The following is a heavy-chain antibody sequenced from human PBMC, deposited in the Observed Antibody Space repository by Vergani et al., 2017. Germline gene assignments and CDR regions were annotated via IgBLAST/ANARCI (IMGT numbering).Heavy chain of an antibody. CDR1: GFTFSSYG. V-gene: IGHV3-30*02. D-gene: IGHD6-19*01. Sequence: QVQLVESGGGVVQPGGSLRLSCAASGFTFSSYGMHWVRQAPGKGLEWVAFIRYDGSNKYYADSVKGRFTISRDNSKNTLYLQMNSLRAEDTAVYYCARGIAVAGTEGYYYMDVWGKGTTVTVSS. CDR3: ARGIAVAGTEGYYYMDV. CDR2: IRYDGSNK. J-gene: IGHJ6*03.